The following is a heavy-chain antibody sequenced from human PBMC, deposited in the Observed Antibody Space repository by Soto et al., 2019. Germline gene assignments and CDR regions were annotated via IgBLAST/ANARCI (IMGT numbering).Heavy chain of an antibody. CDR1: GDTFNAYY. Sequence: QGQLVQSGAEVEKPGASVTVSCRSSGDTFNAYYIHWVRQAPGQGLVWMGWVNRHGGVPKYAQKCQGWVSMTRDTSIRTVYMQRSRLRSDDTAVYYCGRESGGATATLDYYYFDLDVWGTGTTVTVSS. D-gene: IGHD5-12*01. CDR2: VNRHGGVP. V-gene: IGHV1-2*04. CDR3: GRESGGATATLDYYYFDLDV. J-gene: IGHJ6*03.